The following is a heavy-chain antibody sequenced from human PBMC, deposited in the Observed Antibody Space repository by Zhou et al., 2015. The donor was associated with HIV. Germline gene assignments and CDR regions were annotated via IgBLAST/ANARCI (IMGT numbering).Heavy chain of an antibody. D-gene: IGHD6-19*01. CDR2: VRPTGVNT. J-gene: IGHJ4*02. Sequence: QVQLVQSGAEVKKPGASVKVSCKASGYTFTRYYVYWVRQAPGQGLECMGVVRPTGVNTAYAQKFQDRLTLTSDTSTTTVYMELSSLRIDDTAVYYCARPPAPVAGHGVLDYWGQGTLVTVSS. CDR3: ARPPAPVAGHGVLDY. V-gene: IGHV1-46*01. CDR1: GYTFTRYY.